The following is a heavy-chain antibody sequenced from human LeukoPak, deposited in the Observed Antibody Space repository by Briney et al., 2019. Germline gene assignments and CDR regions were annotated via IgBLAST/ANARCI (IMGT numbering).Heavy chain of an antibody. V-gene: IGHV3-13*01. D-gene: IGHD6-25*01. CDR2: IGTAGDT. CDR1: GFTFSSYD. J-gene: IGHJ3*02. CDR3: ARGGRGDAFDI. Sequence: PGGSLRLSCAASGFTFSSYDMHWVRQATGKGLEWVSAIGTAGDTYYPGSVKGRFTISRENAKNSLYLQMNSLRAGDTAVYYCARGGRGDAFDIGGQGTMVTVSS.